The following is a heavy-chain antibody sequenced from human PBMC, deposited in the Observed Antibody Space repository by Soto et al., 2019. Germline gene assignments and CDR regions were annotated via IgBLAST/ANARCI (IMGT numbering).Heavy chain of an antibody. CDR3: ATTTLTTANYYYGMVV. D-gene: IGHD4-17*01. V-gene: IGHV3-53*01. J-gene: IGHJ6*02. CDR1: GFTVSSNY. Sequence: EVQLVESGGGLIQPGGSLRLSCAASGFTVSSNYMSWVRQAPGKGLEWVSVIYSGGSTYYADSVKGRFTISRDNSKNTLYLQMNSLRAEDTAVYYCATTTLTTANYYYGMVVWGQGTTVTVSS. CDR2: IYSGGST.